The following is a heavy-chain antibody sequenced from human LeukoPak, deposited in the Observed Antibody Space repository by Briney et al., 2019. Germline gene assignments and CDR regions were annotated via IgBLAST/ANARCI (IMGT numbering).Heavy chain of an antibody. Sequence: GGTLRLSCAASGFTFSRYAMSWVRQAPGKGLGWVSSISAVRGSTWYQASVKGRFTISRDNSKNTLYVHMDSLKAEDTAIYYFTKAAYGDYVNWFDPWGQGTLVTVSS. CDR2: ISAVRGST. J-gene: IGHJ5*02. D-gene: IGHD4-17*01. V-gene: IGHV3-23*01. CDR3: TKAAYGDYVNWFDP. CDR1: GFTFSRYA.